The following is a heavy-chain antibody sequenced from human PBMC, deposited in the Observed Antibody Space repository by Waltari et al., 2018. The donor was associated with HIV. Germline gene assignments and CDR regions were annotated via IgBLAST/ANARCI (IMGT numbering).Heavy chain of an antibody. D-gene: IGHD4-17*01. CDR3: AKVYGGKGFDY. J-gene: IGHJ4*02. CDR2: FRSSGGGT. CDR1: GFTFRSYA. V-gene: IGHV3-23*01. Sequence: EVQLLESGGGWVQPGGSLSLSCAASGFTFRSYAMSWVRQAPGKGLEWVSTFRSSGGGTYYADSVKGRFTISRDNSKNTLYMQMNSLRAEDTAVYYCAKVYGGKGFDYWGQGTLVTVSS.